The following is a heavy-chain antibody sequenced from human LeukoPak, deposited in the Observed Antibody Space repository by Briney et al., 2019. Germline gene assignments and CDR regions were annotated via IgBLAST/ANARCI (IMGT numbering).Heavy chain of an antibody. V-gene: IGHV4-38-2*02. CDR3: ARNIAVAGRGDYMDV. CDR2: IYHSGST. J-gene: IGHJ6*03. D-gene: IGHD6-19*01. Sequence: SETLSLTCTVSGYSISSGYYWGWIRQPPGKGLEWIGSIYHSGSTYYNPSLKSRVTISVDTSKNQFSLKLSSVTAADTAVYYCARNIAVAGRGDYMDVWGKGTTVTISS. CDR1: GYSISSGYY.